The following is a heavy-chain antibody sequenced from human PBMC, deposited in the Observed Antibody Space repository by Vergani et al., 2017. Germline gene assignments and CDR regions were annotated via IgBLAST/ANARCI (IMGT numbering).Heavy chain of an antibody. CDR1: GGSISSGSYY. Sequence: QVQLQESGPGLVKPSQTLSLTCTVSGGSISSGSYYWSWIRQPAGKGLEWIGRIYTSGSTNYNPSLKSRVTISVDTSKNQFSLKQSSVTAADTAVYYCARETYYYGSGSSSYYYGMDVWGQGTTVTVSS. CDR3: ARETYYYGSGSSSYYYGMDV. D-gene: IGHD3-10*01. V-gene: IGHV4-61*02. J-gene: IGHJ6*02. CDR2: IYTSGST.